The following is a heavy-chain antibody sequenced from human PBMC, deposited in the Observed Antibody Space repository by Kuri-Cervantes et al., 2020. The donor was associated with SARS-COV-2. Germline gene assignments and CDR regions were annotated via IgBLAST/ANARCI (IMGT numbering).Heavy chain of an antibody. CDR2: ISAYNGNT. CDR1: GYTFTSYG. CDR3: ARWAPGGYDFWSGPLDY. J-gene: IGHJ4*02. D-gene: IGHD3-3*01. Sequence: ASVKVSCKASGYTFTSYGTSWVRQAPGQGLEWMGWISAYNGNTNYAQKLQGRVTITIDTSTSTAYMELRSLRSDDTAVYYCARWAPGGYDFWSGPLDYWGQGTLVTVSS. V-gene: IGHV1-18*01.